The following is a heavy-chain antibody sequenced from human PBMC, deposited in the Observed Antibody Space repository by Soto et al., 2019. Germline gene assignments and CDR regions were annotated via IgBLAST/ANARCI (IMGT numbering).Heavy chain of an antibody. V-gene: IGHV4-39*07. CDR1: IVSISSYY. Sequence: SETLSLTCTVSIVSISSYYWGWIRQPPGKGLEWIGSIFYSGSTYYNPSLKSRVTISLDTSKNQFSLKLSSVTAADTAVYYCARSVFPWGQGTLVTVSS. J-gene: IGHJ5*02. CDR3: ARSVFP. CDR2: IFYSGST.